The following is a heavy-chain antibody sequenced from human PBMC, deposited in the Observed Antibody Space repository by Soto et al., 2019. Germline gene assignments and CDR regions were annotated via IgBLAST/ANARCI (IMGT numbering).Heavy chain of an antibody. CDR1: GGSFRDYY. D-gene: IGHD6-6*01. CDR3: ARTSRFDS. V-gene: IGHV4-34*01. Sequence: PSETLSLTCAVYGGSFRDYYWSWVRQPPGKGLEWIGQINHSGSTNYNLSLKSRVTISVDTSKNQFSLKLSSVTAADTAVYYCARTSRFDSWGQGTLVTVSS. J-gene: IGHJ4*02. CDR2: INHSGST.